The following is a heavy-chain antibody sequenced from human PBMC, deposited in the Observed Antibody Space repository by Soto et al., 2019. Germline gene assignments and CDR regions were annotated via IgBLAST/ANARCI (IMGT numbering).Heavy chain of an antibody. V-gene: IGHV3-30-3*01. CDR3: ARDVSTSSSWRYYYYYYGMDV. J-gene: IGHJ6*02. CDR2: ISYDGSNK. Sequence: GGSLRLSCAASGFTFSSYAMHWVRQAPGKGLEWVAVISYDGSNKYYADSVKGRFTISRDNSKNTLYLQMNSLRAEDTAVYYCARDVSTSSSWRYYYYYYGMDVWGQGTTVTVSS. CDR1: GFTFSSYA. D-gene: IGHD6-13*01.